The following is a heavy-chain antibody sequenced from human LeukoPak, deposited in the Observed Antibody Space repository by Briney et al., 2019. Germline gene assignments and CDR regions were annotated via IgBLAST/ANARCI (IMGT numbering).Heavy chain of an antibody. CDR1: GFTFGSYA. J-gene: IGHJ3*02. CDR2: ISSDGSNK. V-gene: IGHV3-30-3*01. CDR3: ARDYQAAFDI. Sequence: GGSLRLSCVDSGFTFGSYALHWVRQAPAKGLEWVAFISSDGSNKHYAGSAKGRFTISRDNSKNTLFLQMNNLRREDTATYFCARDYQAAFDIWGQGTMVTVSS. D-gene: IGHD3-16*02.